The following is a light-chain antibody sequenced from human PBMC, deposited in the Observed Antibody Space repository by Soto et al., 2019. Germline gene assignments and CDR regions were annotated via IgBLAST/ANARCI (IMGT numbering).Light chain of an antibody. J-gene: IGLJ2*01. V-gene: IGLV2-14*01. CDR2: EVN. Sequence: QSVLTQPASVSGSPGQSITISCTGTTNDVGGYNYVSWYQQLPGNAPKLIIYEVNHRPSGVSNRFSGSKSGSTASLTISRLQGEDEAHYYCSSYTAISSLDIVFGGGTKVTVL. CDR3: SSYTAISSLDIV. CDR1: TNDVGGYNY.